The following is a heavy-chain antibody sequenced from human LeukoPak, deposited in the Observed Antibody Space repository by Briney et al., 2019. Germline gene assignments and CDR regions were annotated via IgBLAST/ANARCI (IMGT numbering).Heavy chain of an antibody. CDR2: ISRSGSYI. CDR3: AKDRFFYDSGSKAN. CDR1: GFTFSSYS. D-gene: IGHD3-22*01. J-gene: IGHJ4*02. Sequence: GGSLRLSCAASGFTFSSYSMNWVRQAPGKGLEWVSSISRSGSYIYYADSVKGRFTISRDNAKNSLYLQMNSLRVEDTAFYYCAKDRFFYDSGSKANWGQGTLVTVSS. V-gene: IGHV3-21*04.